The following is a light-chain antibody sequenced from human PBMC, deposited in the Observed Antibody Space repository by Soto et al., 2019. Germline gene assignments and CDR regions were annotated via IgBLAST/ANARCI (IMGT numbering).Light chain of an antibody. J-gene: IGKJ3*01. Sequence: DIQMTQSPSSLSASVGDRVTITCQASQDIINYLNWYQQKPGKAHKLLNYDASSLKTGVPSRFRGRGSGTDFTFTISSLQPEDIASYYCQQYDKLPLTFGPGTKVDLK. CDR1: QDIINY. CDR2: DAS. V-gene: IGKV1-33*01. CDR3: QQYDKLPLT.